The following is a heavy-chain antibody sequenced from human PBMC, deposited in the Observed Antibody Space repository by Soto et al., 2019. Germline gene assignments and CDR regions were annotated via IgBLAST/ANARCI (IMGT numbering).Heavy chain of an antibody. D-gene: IGHD3-10*01. V-gene: IGHV3-74*01. CDR3: TRGPRPISTGTGAY. J-gene: IGHJ4*02. Sequence: PGGSRRLSCAAAGFIFRMYWMHWVRQSPGKGLVWISRIYNDGTYSDYADSVRGRFTISRDNVNDTLYLQMNNLRAEDSGLYYCTRGPRPISTGTGAYWGQGTQVTVSS. CDR2: IYNDGTYS. CDR1: GFIFRMYW.